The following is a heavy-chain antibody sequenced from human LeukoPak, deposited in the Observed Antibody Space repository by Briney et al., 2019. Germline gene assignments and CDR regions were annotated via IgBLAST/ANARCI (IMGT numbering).Heavy chain of an antibody. Sequence: PSETLSLTCAVYGGSFSGYYWSWIRQPPGKGLEWIGEINHSGSTNYNPSLKSRVTISVDTSKNQFSLKLSSVTAADTAVYYCAETTFSAFDIWGQGTMVTVSS. CDR1: GGSFSGYY. CDR2: INHSGST. V-gene: IGHV4-34*01. CDR3: AETTFSAFDI. D-gene: IGHD3-16*01. J-gene: IGHJ3*02.